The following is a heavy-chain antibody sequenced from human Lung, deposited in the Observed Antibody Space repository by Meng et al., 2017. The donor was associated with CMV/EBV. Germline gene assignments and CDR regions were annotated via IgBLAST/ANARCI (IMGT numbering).Heavy chain of an antibody. CDR1: GGTFSTYS. D-gene: IGHD3-10*01. CDR3: ARLDKHVGDYFYYGMDV. V-gene: IGHV1-69*05. Sequence: SVKVSCXASGGTFSTYSINWMRQAPGQGLEWMGGTIPMFGTPNYAQKFQGRVTITTDESTSTAYMELSSLRSEDTAMYYCARLDKHVGDYFYYGMDVWGQGTTVTVSS. J-gene: IGHJ6*01. CDR2: TIPMFGTP.